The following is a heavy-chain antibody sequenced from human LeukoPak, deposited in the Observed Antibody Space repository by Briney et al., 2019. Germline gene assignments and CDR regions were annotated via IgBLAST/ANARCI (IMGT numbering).Heavy chain of an antibody. V-gene: IGHV3-30*02. CDR1: GFTFSSYG. CDR3: AKLLTTVTIYGMDV. Sequence: PGGSLRLSCAASGFTFSSYGMHWVRQAPGKGLEWVAVIWYDGSNKYYADSVKGRFTISRDNSKNTLYLQMSSLRAEDTAVYYCAKLLTTVTIYGMDVWGQGTTVTVSS. CDR2: IWYDGSNK. J-gene: IGHJ6*02. D-gene: IGHD4-11*01.